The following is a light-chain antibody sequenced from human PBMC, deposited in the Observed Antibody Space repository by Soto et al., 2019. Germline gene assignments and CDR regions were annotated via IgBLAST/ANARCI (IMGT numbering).Light chain of an antibody. J-gene: IGKJ1*01. CDR2: GAS. CDR1: QSVSSSY. CDR3: QQYGSSPGT. Sequence: IVLKLSPGTLSLSPGERATLSCRASQSVSSSYLAWYQQKPGQAPRLLIYGASSRATGIPDRFSGSGSGTDFTLTISRLEPEDFAVYYCQQYGSSPGTFGQGTKVDI. V-gene: IGKV3-20*01.